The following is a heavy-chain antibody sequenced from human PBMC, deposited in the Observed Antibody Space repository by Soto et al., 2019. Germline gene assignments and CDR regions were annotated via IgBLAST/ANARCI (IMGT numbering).Heavy chain of an antibody. CDR1: GVSITDFF. CDR3: AVGDPPI. V-gene: IGHV4-4*07. Sequence: QVQLQESGPGLVKPSETLSLTCTVSGVSITDFFWSWIRQPAGKGLEWIGRVYGSGSSSYHPSLKSRVTMSVDTSKKHFSLNLTSVTAADTAVYSCAVGDPPIWGQGTVVTVSS. J-gene: IGHJ3*02. CDR2: VYGSGSS.